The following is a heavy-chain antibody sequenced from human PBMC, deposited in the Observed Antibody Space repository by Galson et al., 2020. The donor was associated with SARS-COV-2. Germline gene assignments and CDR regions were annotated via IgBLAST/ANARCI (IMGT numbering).Heavy chain of an antibody. CDR1: GFTFSSYW. Sequence: GESLKISCAASGFTFSSYWMTWVRQTPGKGLEWVANIKHDGSEKNYVDSVKGRFTISRDNAQNSLFLQMNSLRVEDTALYYCARTGILELRQYYNYGMDVWGQGTTVTVSS. J-gene: IGHJ6*02. CDR3: ARTGILELRQYYNYGMDV. V-gene: IGHV3-7*03. CDR2: IKHDGSEK. D-gene: IGHD1-7*01.